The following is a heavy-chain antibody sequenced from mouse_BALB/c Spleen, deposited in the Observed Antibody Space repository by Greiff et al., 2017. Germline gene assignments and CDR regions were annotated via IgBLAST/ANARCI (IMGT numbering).Heavy chain of an antibody. Sequence: VQLQQPGAELVRPGASVKIPCKASGYTFTDYNMDWVKQSHGKSLEWIGDINPNNGGTIYNQKFKGKATLTVDKSSSTAYMELRSLTSEDTAVYYCARGTARAPRDFDYWGQGTTLTVSS. V-gene: IGHV1-18*01. J-gene: IGHJ2*01. D-gene: IGHD3-2*01. CDR1: GYTFTDYN. CDR3: ARGTARAPRDFDY. CDR2: INPNNGGT.